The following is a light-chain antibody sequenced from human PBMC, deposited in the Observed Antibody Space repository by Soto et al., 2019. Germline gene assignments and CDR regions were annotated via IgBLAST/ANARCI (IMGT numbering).Light chain of an antibody. Sequence: EIVLTQSPGTLSLSPGERATLSCRASQSVSSSYLAWYQQKPGQALRLLIYGASSRATGIPDRISGSGSGTDFTLTISRLEPEDFAVYYCQHYGSLITFGQGTRLEIK. CDR1: QSVSSSY. J-gene: IGKJ5*01. V-gene: IGKV3-20*01. CDR2: GAS. CDR3: QHYGSLIT.